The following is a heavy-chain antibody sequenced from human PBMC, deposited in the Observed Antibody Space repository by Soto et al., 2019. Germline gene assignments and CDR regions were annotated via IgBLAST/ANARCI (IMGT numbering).Heavy chain of an antibody. CDR2: IYYSGST. V-gene: IGHV4-59*08. J-gene: IGHJ4*02. Sequence: PSETLSLTCTVSGGSISSYYWSWIRQPPGKGLEWIGYIYYSGSTNYNPSLKSRVTISVDTSKNQFSLKLSSVTAADTAVYYCARHYSGEVAASPNYFDYWGQGTLVTVSS. CDR1: GGSISSYY. CDR3: ARHYSGEVAASPNYFDY. D-gene: IGHD2-15*01.